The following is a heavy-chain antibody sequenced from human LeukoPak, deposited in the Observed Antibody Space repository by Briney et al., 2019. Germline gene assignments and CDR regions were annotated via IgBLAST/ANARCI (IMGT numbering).Heavy chain of an antibody. V-gene: IGHV3-23*01. D-gene: IGHD6-13*01. CDR2: ISGSGGST. CDR1: GFTFSSYG. Sequence: GGSLRLSCAASGFTFSSYGMSWVRQAPGKGLEWVSAISGSGGSTYYADSVKGRFTISRDNAKNSLYLQMNSLRAEDTAVYYCARDTIAAAEVRYFDYWGQGTLVTVSS. CDR3: ARDTIAAAEVRYFDY. J-gene: IGHJ4*02.